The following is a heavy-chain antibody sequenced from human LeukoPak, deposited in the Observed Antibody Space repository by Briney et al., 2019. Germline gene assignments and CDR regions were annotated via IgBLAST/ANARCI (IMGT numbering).Heavy chain of an antibody. CDR1: WVSFRGYY. V-gene: IGHV4-34*01. D-gene: IGHD4-17*01. Sequence: PSETLSLTCAVYWVSFRGYYWSWIRQPPGKGLHWIGEINHSGSTNYNPSLKSRVTISVDTSKNQFSLQLSSVPAADTAVYYCARGTMTTVTYYFDYWGQGTLVTVSS. CDR3: ARGTMTTVTYYFDY. CDR2: INHSGST. J-gene: IGHJ4*02.